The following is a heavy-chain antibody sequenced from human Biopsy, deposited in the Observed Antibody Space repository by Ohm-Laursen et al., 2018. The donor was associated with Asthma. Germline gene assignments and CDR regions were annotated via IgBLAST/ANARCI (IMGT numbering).Heavy chain of an antibody. V-gene: IGHV1-69*13. CDR1: GGTFNTYV. J-gene: IGHJ4*02. CDR3: ARKAGSCISRTCYSLDF. CDR2: INSVFGTT. Sequence: SVKVPCKSLGGTFNTYVIGWVRQAPGQGLEWMGGINSVFGTTTYPQKFQDRVKITADDSTSTVYMELSSLRSEDTAVYYCARKAGSCISRTCYSLDFWGQGTLVTVSS. D-gene: IGHD2-2*01.